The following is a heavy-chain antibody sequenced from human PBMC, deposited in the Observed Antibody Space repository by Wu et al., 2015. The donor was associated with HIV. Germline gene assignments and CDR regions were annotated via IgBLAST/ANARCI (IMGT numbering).Heavy chain of an antibody. D-gene: IGHD3-3*01. CDR2: INPDSGDT. Sequence: QVQLVQSGTEMKKSGASVKVSCKTSGYTFTGYYIHWVRQAPGQGLEWMGWINPDSGDTKFAQTFQGRITMTRDTSTNTVNLLLASLKSNDTATYYCARDWQFQVTFGDYYMDIWGNGTTVIV. CDR1: GYTFTGYY. V-gene: IGHV1-2*02. J-gene: IGHJ6*03. CDR3: ARDWQFQVTFGDYYMDI.